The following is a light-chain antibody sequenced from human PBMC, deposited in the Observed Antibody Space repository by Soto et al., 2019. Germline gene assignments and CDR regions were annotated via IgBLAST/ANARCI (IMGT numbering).Light chain of an antibody. CDR1: SSDVGGYNY. CDR3: SSYAGSNIVV. CDR2: EVS. Sequence: QSVLTQPPSASGSPGQSVTISCTGTSSDVGGYNYVSWYQQHPGKAPKLMIYEVSKRPSGVPDRFSGSKSGNTASLTVSGLQAEDEADYYCSSYAGSNIVVFSGGTKLTVL. J-gene: IGLJ2*01. V-gene: IGLV2-8*01.